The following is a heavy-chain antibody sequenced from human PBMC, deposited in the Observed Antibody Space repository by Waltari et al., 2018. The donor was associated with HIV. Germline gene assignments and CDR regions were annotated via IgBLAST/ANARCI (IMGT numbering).Heavy chain of an antibody. CDR2: ISGSGGNT. CDR3: VKEHQYSHTWYSYYGMDV. V-gene: IGHV3-23*01. J-gene: IGHJ6*02. CDR1: GFTFSNYG. D-gene: IGHD6-13*01. Sequence: EVQLLESGGGLVQTGGSLRLSCAASGFTFSNYGMNWVRQAPGKGLEWGSAISGSGGNTDYADSLKGRFTISRDNAKNTLYLQMNSLRAEDTAVYFCVKEHQYSHTWYSYYGMDVWGQGTTVTVSS.